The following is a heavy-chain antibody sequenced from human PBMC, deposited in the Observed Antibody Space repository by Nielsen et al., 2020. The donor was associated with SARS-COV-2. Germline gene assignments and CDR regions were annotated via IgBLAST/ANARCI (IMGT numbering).Heavy chain of an antibody. V-gene: IGHV4-61*01. J-gene: IGHJ4*02. CDR1: SGSVRSGTYY. Sequence: SETLSLTCTVSSGSVRSGTYYWSWIRQPPGKGLEWIGYFSYSGSTNYNPSLKSRVTISVDTSKNQFSLKLTSVTAADTAVYYCVRLKDSNTWYIDLDYWGRGTLVTVSS. CDR2: FSYSGST. D-gene: IGHD6-13*01. CDR3: VRLKDSNTWYIDLDY.